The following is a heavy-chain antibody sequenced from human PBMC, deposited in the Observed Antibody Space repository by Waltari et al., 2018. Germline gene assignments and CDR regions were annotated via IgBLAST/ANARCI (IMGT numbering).Heavy chain of an antibody. CDR2: IYTTGTP. V-gene: IGHV4-4*07. J-gene: IGHJ5*01. D-gene: IGHD3-10*01. Sequence: QVHLQESGPGLVKSSETLSLACSVSGASISSSYWSWIRQSAAQGLEWLGRIYTTGTPNYSPSLTSRVTMSIDTSKNLLSLNLRYVTAADTGIYYCARMKNNRESAATWYPPSFDSWGQGILVTISS. CDR1: GASISSSY. CDR3: ARMKNNRESAATWYPPSFDS.